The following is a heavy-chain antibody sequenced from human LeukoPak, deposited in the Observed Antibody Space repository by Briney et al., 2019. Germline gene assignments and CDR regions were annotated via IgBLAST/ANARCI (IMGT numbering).Heavy chain of an antibody. CDR1: GYTFTGYY. D-gene: IGHD1-26*01. CDR2: INPNSGGT. V-gene: IGHV1-2*02. Sequence: ASVKVSCKASGYTFTGYYMHWVRQAPGQGLEWMGWINPNSGGTNYAQKFQGRVTMTGDTSISTAYMELSRLRSDDTAVYYCARVSGSSGSRRFDYWGQGTLVTVSS. CDR3: ARVSGSSGSRRFDY. J-gene: IGHJ4*02.